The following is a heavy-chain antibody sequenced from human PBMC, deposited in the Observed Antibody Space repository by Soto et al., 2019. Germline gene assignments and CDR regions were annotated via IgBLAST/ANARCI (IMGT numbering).Heavy chain of an antibody. V-gene: IGHV4-38-2*01. Sequence: SDTLSSTCAVFGYSLSRGYYWGWIRQPPGKGLEWIGSIYHSGSTYYNPSLKSRVTISVDTSKNQFSLKLSSVTAADTAVYYCARGLIIAVAGEATDYWGQGTLVTVS. D-gene: IGHD6-19*01. J-gene: IGHJ4*02. CDR2: IYHSGST. CDR3: ARGLIIAVAGEATDY. CDR1: GYSLSRGYY.